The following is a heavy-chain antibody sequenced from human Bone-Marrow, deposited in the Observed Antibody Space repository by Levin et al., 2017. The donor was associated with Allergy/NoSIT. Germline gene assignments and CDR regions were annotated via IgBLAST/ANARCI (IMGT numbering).Heavy chain of an antibody. Sequence: SQTLSLPCDVSGGSLRTYYWSWVRQPPGKGLEWIGYVYYTGSADYNPSLKGRVTISVNTSKNQFSLKLTSVTAADAAVYYCARVNCAGDCYSDRGAFDIWGHGTTVTVSS. CDR1: GGSLRTYY. V-gene: IGHV4-59*01. J-gene: IGHJ3*02. CDR3: ARVNCAGDCYSDRGAFDI. D-gene: IGHD2-21*02. CDR2: VYYTGSA.